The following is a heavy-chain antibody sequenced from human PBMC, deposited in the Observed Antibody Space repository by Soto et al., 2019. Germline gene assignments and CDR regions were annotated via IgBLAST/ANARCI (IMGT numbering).Heavy chain of an antibody. CDR2: ISWDGGST. V-gene: IGHV3-43*01. Sequence: GGSLRLSCAASGFTFDDYTMHWVHQAPGKGLEWVSLISWDGGSTYYADSVKGRFTISRDNSKNSLYLQMNSLRTEDTALYYCAKDISYSSSSNGIDYWGQGTLVTVSS. D-gene: IGHD6-6*01. J-gene: IGHJ4*02. CDR3: AKDISYSSSSNGIDY. CDR1: GFTFDDYT.